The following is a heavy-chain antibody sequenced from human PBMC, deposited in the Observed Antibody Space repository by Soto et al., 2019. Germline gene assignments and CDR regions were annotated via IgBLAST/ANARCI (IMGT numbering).Heavy chain of an antibody. CDR1: GGSISSGGYY. V-gene: IGHV4-31*03. CDR3: ARDPDYYDSSGYSLEGYDGMDV. J-gene: IGHJ6*02. CDR2: IYYSGST. D-gene: IGHD3-22*01. Sequence: QVQLQESGPGLVQPSQTLSLTCTVSGGSISSGGYYWRWIRQHPGKALEWIGYIYYSGSTYYNPCLKRRVTISVDTSKTPFSLKLSSVTAADTAVYYCARDPDYYDSSGYSLEGYDGMDVWGQGTTVTVSS.